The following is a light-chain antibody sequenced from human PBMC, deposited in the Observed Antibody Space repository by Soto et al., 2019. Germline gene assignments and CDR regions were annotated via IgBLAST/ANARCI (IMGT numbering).Light chain of an antibody. V-gene: IGLV2-11*01. CDR2: DVN. CDR1: SSDVGGYHY. J-gene: IGLJ2*01. CDR3: CSYAGSYTLV. Sequence: QSVLTQPRSVSGSPGQSVTLSCTGTSSDVGGYHYVSWYQHHPGKAPKIIIYDVNKRPSGVPDRFSGSKSGNTASLTISGLQTEDEADYYCCSYAGSYTLVFGGGTNVTVL.